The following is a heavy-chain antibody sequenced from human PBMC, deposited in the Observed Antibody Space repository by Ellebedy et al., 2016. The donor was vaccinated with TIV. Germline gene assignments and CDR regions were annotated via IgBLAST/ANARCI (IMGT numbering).Heavy chain of an antibody. V-gene: IGHV3-66*01. CDR3: ARGGYGSGSPATVPYYYYYGMDV. Sequence: GGSLRLXXTAPGFPVSINYMNWVRQTPVKGLEWVSVIYSGGSTYYADSVKGRFTISRDNSKNTLYLQMNSLRAEDTAVYYCARGGYGSGSPATVPYYYYYGMDVWGQGTTVTVSS. CDR1: GFPVSINY. J-gene: IGHJ6*02. CDR2: IYSGGST. D-gene: IGHD3-10*01.